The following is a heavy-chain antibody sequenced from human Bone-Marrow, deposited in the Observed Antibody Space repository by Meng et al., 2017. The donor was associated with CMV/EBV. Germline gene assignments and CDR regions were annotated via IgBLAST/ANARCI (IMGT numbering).Heavy chain of an antibody. V-gene: IGHV5-51*01. D-gene: IGHD2-2*01. CDR1: GYSFTSYW. CDR2: VYPGDSDT. CDR3: ARPPLGYCSSTSCFSAFDI. Sequence: SCKGSGYSFTSYWIGWVRQIPGKGLEWKGIVYPGDSDTRYSPSFQGQVTISADKSISTAYLQWSSLKASDTAMYYCARPPLGYCSSTSCFSAFDIWGQGTTVTVSS. J-gene: IGHJ3*02.